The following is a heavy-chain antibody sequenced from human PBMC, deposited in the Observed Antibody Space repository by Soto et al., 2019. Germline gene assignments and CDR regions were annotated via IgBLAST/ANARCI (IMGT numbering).Heavy chain of an antibody. V-gene: IGHV4-59*01. CDR2: IFYSGST. CDR1: GGSLNNYH. J-gene: IGHJ5*02. Sequence: SETLSLTSSGSGGSLNNYHSSLLPQPPGRGLEWIGHIFYSGSTNYNPALKSRVTISVDTSKSQFSLKLSSVTAADTAVYYCAKDSGYNYGYFRWFDPWGQGTLVTVSS. CDR3: AKDSGYNYGYFRWFDP. D-gene: IGHD5-18*01.